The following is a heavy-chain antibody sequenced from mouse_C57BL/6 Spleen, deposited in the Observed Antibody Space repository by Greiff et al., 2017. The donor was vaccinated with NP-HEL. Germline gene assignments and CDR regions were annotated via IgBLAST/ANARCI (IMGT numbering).Heavy chain of an antibody. CDR1: GYSITSGYY. Sequence: EVKLVESGPGLVKPSQSLSLTCSVTGYSITSGYYWNWIRQFPGNKLEWMGYISYDGSNNYNPSLKNRISITRDTSKNQFFLKLNSVTTEDTATYYCARGGSYYSNYVHAMDYWGQGTSVTVSS. J-gene: IGHJ4*01. V-gene: IGHV3-6*01. CDR3: ARGGSYYSNYVHAMDY. D-gene: IGHD2-5*01. CDR2: ISYDGSN.